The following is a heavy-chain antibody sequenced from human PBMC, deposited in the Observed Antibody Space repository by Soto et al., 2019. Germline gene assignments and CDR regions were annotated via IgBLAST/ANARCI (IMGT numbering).Heavy chain of an antibody. CDR2: INHSGTT. CDR1: GGSFGDNY. CDR3: ARARLTEYGDFTDAFEI. Sequence: QVQLQQWGARLLKPSETLSLSCAVYGGSFGDNYWSWIRQPPGMGLEWIGEINHSGTTNQNPSLKRRVTISVDASRSQFSLNLTSLTAADTAVYYCARARLTEYGDFTDAFEIWGQGTMVTVSS. J-gene: IGHJ3*02. V-gene: IGHV4-34*01. D-gene: IGHD4-17*01.